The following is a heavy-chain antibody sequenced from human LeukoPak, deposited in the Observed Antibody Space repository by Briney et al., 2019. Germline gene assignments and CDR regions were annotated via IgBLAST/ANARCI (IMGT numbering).Heavy chain of an antibody. V-gene: IGHV3-9*01. J-gene: IGHJ4*02. CDR1: GFTFDDYA. CDR2: ISWNSGSI. Sequence: GRSLRLSCAASGFTFDDYAMHWVRQAPGKGLEWVSGISWNSGSIGYADSVKGRFTISRDDAKNSLYLQMNSLRAEDTALYYCAKDQFRSYGSFDYWGQGTLATVSS. D-gene: IGHD5-18*01. CDR3: AKDQFRSYGSFDY.